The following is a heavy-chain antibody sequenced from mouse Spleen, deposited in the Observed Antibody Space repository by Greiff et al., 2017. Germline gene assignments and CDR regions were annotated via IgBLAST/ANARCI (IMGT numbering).Heavy chain of an antibody. CDR3: ATDWGGYFDY. CDR1: GFTFSDYG. V-gene: IGHV5-17*01. J-gene: IGHJ2*01. CDR2: ISSGSSTI. D-gene: IGHD1-1*02. Sequence: EVKLVESGGGLVKPGGSLKLSCAASGFTFSDYGMHWVRQAPEKGLEWVAYISSGSSTIYYADTVKGRFTISRDNAKNTLFLQMTSLRSEDTAMYYCATDWGGYFDYWGQGTTLTVSS.